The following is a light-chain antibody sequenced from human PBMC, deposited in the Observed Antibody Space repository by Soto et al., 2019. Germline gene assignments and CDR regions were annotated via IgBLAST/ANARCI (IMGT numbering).Light chain of an antibody. Sequence: EIVLTQSPGTLSLSPGQRATLSCRTSQSISRSYLAWYQHKRGQAPRLLMFGTGSRATGIPDRFSGTGSGTDFTLIINRLEPEDFAVYYCQQYSSTPHTFCQGTNLEIK. CDR1: QSISRSY. V-gene: IGKV3-20*01. CDR3: QQYSSTPHT. CDR2: GTG. J-gene: IGKJ2*01.